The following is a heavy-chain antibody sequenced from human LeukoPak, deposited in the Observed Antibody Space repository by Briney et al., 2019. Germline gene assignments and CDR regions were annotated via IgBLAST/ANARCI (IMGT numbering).Heavy chain of an antibody. J-gene: IGHJ4*02. CDR1: GFTFSSYA. D-gene: IGHD3-22*01. CDR3: TTDTHMSMIVVVVDY. Sequence: PGGSLRLSCAASGFTFSSYAMSWVRQAPGKGLEWVGRIKSKTDGGTTDYAAPVKGRFTISRDDSKNTLYLQMNSLKTEDTAVYYCTTDTHMSMIVVVVDYWGQGTLVTVSS. CDR2: IKSKTDGGTT. V-gene: IGHV3-15*01.